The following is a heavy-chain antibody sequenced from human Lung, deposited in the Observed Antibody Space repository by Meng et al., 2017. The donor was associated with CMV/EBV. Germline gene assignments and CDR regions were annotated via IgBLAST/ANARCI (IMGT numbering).Heavy chain of an antibody. CDR1: GYSFTGGYY. CDR3: ARGPTVTRFDY. J-gene: IGHJ4*02. CDR2: INTKRGGP. V-gene: IGHV1-2*02. Sequence: ASVKVSCKGSGYSFTGGYYMHLVRQAPGQGLEWMGWINTKRGGPNYGEKFQGRVTMTRDTSISTVYMEVSRLRPDDTAVYYCARGPTVTRFDYWGQGTLVTVSS. D-gene: IGHD4-11*01.